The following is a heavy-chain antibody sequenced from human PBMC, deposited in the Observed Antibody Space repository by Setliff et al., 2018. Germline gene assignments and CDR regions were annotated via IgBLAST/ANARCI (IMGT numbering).Heavy chain of an antibody. CDR2: VYYSGTA. CDR3: AKGGNYRYFDF. J-gene: IGHJ4*02. D-gene: IGHD1-7*01. Sequence: PSETLSLTCTVSGGPFSGASIWSWIRQPPGKGLEFIGYVYYSGTAKYDPSLESRAIMSVDASKNQISLKLNSVTAADTAVDYCAKGGNYRYFDFWGQGALVTVSS. V-gene: IGHV4-59*01. CDR1: GGPFSGAS.